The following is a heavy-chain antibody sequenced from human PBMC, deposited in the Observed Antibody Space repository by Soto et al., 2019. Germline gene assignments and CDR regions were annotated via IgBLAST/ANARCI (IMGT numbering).Heavy chain of an antibody. CDR3: ARGRGGFQLRRYYYGMDV. J-gene: IGHJ6*02. Sequence: ASETLSLTCAVYGGSFSGYYWSWIRQPPGKGLEWIGEINHSGSTNYNPSLKSRVTISVDTSKNQFSLKLSSVTAADTAVYYCARGRGGFQLRRYYYGMDVWGQGTTVTVSS. CDR1: GGSFSGYY. CDR2: INHSGST. V-gene: IGHV4-34*01. D-gene: IGHD3-16*01.